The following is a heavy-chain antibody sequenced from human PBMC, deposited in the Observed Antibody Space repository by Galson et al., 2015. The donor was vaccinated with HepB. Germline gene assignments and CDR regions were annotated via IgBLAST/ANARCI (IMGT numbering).Heavy chain of an antibody. J-gene: IGHJ4*02. CDR3: AKGRDGYNSADY. V-gene: IGHV3-9*01. CDR2: ISWNSNSI. D-gene: IGHD5-24*01. CDR1: GVTFNDYT. Sequence: SLRLACAGSGVTFNDYTMHGARQAPGKGLEWVSGISWNSNSIGHTDAVQGRFTISRDNANNSLYLQMSSLRVEDTALYYCAKGRDGYNSADYWGQGTLVTVSS.